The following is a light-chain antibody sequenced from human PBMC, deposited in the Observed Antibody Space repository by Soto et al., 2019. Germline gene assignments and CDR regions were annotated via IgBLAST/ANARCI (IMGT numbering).Light chain of an antibody. CDR3: QHYNNWPPYN. Sequence: EIVMTQSPATLSVSRGERATLSCRASQSISSNLAWYQQKPGQAPRLLIYGASTRATGVPARFSGSGSETDFNLTISNLQSEDCAVYYCQHYNNWPPYNFGKSTKVDI. V-gene: IGKV3D-15*01. CDR1: QSISSN. CDR2: GAS. J-gene: IGKJ2*01.